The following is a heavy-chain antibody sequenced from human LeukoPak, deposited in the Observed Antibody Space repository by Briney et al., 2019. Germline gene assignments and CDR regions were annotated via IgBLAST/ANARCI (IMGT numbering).Heavy chain of an antibody. J-gene: IGHJ4*02. CDR3: AKDTQYSSGWVDFDY. CDR2: ISWNSGSI. Sequence: GRSLRLSCAASGFTLDDYATHWVRQAPGKGLEWVSGISWNSGSIGYADSVKGRFTISRDNAKNSLYLQMNSLRAEDTALYYCAKDTQYSSGWVDFDYWGQGTLVTVSS. CDR1: GFTLDDYA. D-gene: IGHD6-19*01. V-gene: IGHV3-9*01.